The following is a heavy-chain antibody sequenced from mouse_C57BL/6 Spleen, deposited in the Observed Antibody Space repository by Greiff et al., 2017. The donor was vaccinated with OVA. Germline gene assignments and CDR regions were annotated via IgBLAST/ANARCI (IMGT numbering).Heavy chain of an antibody. CDR2: IDPNSGGT. CDR3: ARSDGYYEDRFAY. J-gene: IGHJ3*01. V-gene: IGHV1-72*01. Sequence: QVQLQQPGAELVKPGASVKLSCKASGYTFTSYWMHWVKQRPGRGLEWIGRIDPNSGGTKYNEKFKSKATLTVDKPSSTAYIQLSSLTSEDSAVYYCARSDGYYEDRFAYWGQGTLVTVSA. D-gene: IGHD2-3*01. CDR1: GYTFTSYW.